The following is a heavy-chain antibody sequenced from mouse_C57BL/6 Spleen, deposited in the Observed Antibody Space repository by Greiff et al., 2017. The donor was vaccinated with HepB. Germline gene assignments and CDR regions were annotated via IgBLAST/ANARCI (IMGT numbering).Heavy chain of an antibody. Sequence: QVQLQQPGAELVRPGTSVKLSCKASGYTFTSYWMHWVKQRPGQGLEWIGVIDPSDSYTNYNQKFKGKATLTVDPSSSTASMQLSSLTSEDTAVYYCASSLTAQATAYWGQGTLVTVSA. CDR2: IDPSDSYT. D-gene: IGHD3-2*02. J-gene: IGHJ3*01. CDR1: GYTFTSYW. CDR3: ASSLTAQATAY. V-gene: IGHV1-59*01.